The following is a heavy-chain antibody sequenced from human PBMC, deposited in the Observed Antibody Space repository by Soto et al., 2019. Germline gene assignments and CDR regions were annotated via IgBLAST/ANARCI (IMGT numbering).Heavy chain of an antibody. V-gene: IGHV4-59*01. CDR2: IYYSGST. D-gene: IGHD6-13*01. CDR3: AGYSSSWYSDAFDI. Sequence: LSLTCTVSGGSISSYYWSWIRQPPGKGLEWIGYIYYSGSTNYNPSLKSRVTISVDTSKNQFSLKLSSVTAVDTAVYYCAGYSSSWYSDAFDIWGQGTMVTVSS. J-gene: IGHJ3*02. CDR1: GGSISSYY.